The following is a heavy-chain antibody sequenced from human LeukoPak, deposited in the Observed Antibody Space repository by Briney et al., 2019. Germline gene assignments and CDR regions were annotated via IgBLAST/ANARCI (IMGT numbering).Heavy chain of an antibody. V-gene: IGHV3-30*18. D-gene: IGHD3-3*01. CDR2: QSYDGSNI. Sequence: GGSLRLSCAASGFSFSIYGMHWVRQAPGKGLEWVAVQSYDGSNIYYGDSVKGRFTISRDNSKNTLYLQMNSLRAEDTAVYYCAKDLRFWSGYYIAGDYYYYGMDVWGQGTTVTVSS. CDR1: GFSFSIYG. CDR3: AKDLRFWSGYYIAGDYYYYGMDV. J-gene: IGHJ6*02.